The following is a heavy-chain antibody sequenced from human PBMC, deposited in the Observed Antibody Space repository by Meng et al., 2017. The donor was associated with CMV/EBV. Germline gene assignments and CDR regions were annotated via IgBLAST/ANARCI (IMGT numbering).Heavy chain of an antibody. J-gene: IGHJ4*02. Sequence: GGSLRLSCAASGFTFSSYSMNWVRQAPGKGLEWVSYISSSGSTIYYADSVKGRFTISRDNAKNSLYLQMNSLRAEDTAVYYCARTPHDFWSGYYFDYWGQGTLVTVSS. CDR3: ARTPHDFWSGYYFDY. V-gene: IGHV3-48*04. CDR2: ISSSGSTI. CDR1: GFTFSSYS. D-gene: IGHD3-3*01.